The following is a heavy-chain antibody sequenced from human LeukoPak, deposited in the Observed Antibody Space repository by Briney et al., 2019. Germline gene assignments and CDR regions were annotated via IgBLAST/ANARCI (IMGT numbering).Heavy chain of an antibody. J-gene: IGHJ5*02. V-gene: IGHV1-2*02. CDR3: ARENGPGLGYSSSWYERGPAAWFDP. D-gene: IGHD6-13*01. CDR2: INPNSGGT. CDR1: GYTFTGYY. Sequence: GASVKVSCKASGYTFTGYYMHWVRQAPGQGLEWMGWINPNSGGTNYAQKFQGRVTMTRDTSISTAYMALSRLRSDDTAVYYCARENGPGLGYSSSWYERGPAAWFDPWGQGTLVTVSS.